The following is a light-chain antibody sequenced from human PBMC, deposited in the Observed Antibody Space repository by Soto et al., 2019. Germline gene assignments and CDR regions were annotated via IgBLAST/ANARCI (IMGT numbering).Light chain of an antibody. CDR3: CSYAGSDTYYA. Sequence: QSVLTQPRSVSGSPGQSVTISCTGSSSDVGGYDYVSWYQHHPGKAPKLMIYDVTKRPSGVPDRCSGSKSGNTASLTISGLQAEDDADYSCCSYAGSDTYYAFGPGTKLTVL. CDR1: SSDVGGYDY. CDR2: DVT. J-gene: IGLJ1*01. V-gene: IGLV2-11*01.